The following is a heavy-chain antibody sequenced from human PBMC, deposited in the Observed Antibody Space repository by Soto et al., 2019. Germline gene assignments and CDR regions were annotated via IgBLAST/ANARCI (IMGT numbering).Heavy chain of an antibody. D-gene: IGHD3-22*01. Sequence: QVQLVQSGAEVKKPGSSVKVSCKASGGTFSSYTISWVRQAPGQGLEWMGRIIPILGIANYAQKFQGRVTITANQSTSTAYMELSSQKAASTALYYCARAARITMIVHAPLDYWGQGTLVTVSS. V-gene: IGHV1-69*02. CDR2: IIPILGIA. CDR3: ARAARITMIVHAPLDY. CDR1: GGTFSSYT. J-gene: IGHJ4*02.